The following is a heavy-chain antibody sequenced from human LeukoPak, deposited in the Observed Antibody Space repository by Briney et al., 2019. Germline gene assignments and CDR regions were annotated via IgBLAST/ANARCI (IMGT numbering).Heavy chain of an antibody. Sequence: SSETLSLTCAVYGGSFSGYYWSWIRQPPGKGLEWIGEINHSGSTNYNPSLKSRVTISVDTSKNQFSLKLSSVTAADTAVYYCAVRGLLLRGAFDYWGQGTLVTVSS. J-gene: IGHJ4*02. CDR3: AVRGLLLRGAFDY. D-gene: IGHD3-22*01. CDR1: GGSFSGYY. V-gene: IGHV4-34*01. CDR2: INHSGST.